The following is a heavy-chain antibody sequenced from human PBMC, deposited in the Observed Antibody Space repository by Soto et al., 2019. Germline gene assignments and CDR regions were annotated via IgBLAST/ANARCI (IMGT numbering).Heavy chain of an antibody. J-gene: IGHJ5*02. V-gene: IGHV4-39*07. Sequence: PSETLSLTCTVSGGSISSSSYYWGWIRQPPGKGLEWIASIYYGESTYYNPSLLSRVTISVDTSKNEFSLRLSSVTAADTAVYYCARTPSAWGQGTLVTVSS. CDR3: ARTPSA. CDR1: GGSISSSSYY. CDR2: IYYGEST.